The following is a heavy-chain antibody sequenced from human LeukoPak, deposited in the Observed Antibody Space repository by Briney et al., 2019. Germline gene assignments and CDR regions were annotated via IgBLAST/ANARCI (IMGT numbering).Heavy chain of an antibody. CDR3: AGTRRYCSGGSCYNWFDP. CDR1: GGSISSGSYY. CDR2: IYMSGNT. V-gene: IGHV4-61*02. J-gene: IGHJ5*02. Sequence: SETLSLTCTVSGGSISSGSYYWSWIRQPAGKGLEWIGRIYMSGNTNYNLSLKSRLTISVDTSKNQFSLKLSSVTAADTAVYYCAGTRRYCSGGSCYNWFDPWGQGTLVTVSS. D-gene: IGHD2-15*01.